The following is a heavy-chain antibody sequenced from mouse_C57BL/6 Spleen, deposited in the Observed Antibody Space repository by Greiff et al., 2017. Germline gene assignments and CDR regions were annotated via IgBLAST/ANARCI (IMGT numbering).Heavy chain of an antibody. CDR3: ARPLYGSSSWFAY. V-gene: IGHV14-3*01. CDR1: GFNIKNTY. CDR2: IDPATGNT. J-gene: IGHJ3*01. Sequence: EVKLMASVAALVRPGASVKLSCTASGFNIKNTYMHWVKQRPEQGLEWIGRIDPATGNTKYAPKFQGKATITADTSSNTAYLQLSSLTSEDTAIYYCARPLYGSSSWFAYWGQGTLVTVSA. D-gene: IGHD1-1*01.